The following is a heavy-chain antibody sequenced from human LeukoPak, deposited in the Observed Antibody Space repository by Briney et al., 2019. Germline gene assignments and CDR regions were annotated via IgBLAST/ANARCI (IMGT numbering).Heavy chain of an antibody. CDR2: ITTYNGYT. D-gene: IGHD1-26*01. CDR1: GYTFTNYG. Sequence: ASVKVSCKASGYTFTNYGISWMRQAPGQGLEWMGWITTYNGYTNYAQKFQGIVTMTTDTSTSTAYMELRSLRSDDAAVYYLSRLGGSYYIFDYWGQGTLVTVSS. V-gene: IGHV1-18*01. J-gene: IGHJ4*02. CDR3: SRLGGSYYIFDY.